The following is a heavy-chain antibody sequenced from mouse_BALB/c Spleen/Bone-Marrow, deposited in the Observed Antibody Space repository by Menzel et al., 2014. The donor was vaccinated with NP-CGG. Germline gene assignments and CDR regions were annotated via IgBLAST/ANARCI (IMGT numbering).Heavy chain of an antibody. CDR1: GYTFTNSW. J-gene: IGHJ2*01. CDR3: ARSGFDN. CDR2: IHPNSGNT. D-gene: IGHD3-1*01. Sequence: QVQLQQSGSVLVRPGASVKLSCKASGYTFTNSWMHWAKQSPGQSLEWIGEIHPNSGNTNYNQKFKGKATLTVDTSSSTSYVDVSSLTSEESAAYQEARSGFDNWGQGTTLTVSS. V-gene: IGHV1S130*01.